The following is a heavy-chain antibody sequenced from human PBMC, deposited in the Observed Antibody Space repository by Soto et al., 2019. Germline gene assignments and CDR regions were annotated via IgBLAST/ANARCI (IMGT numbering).Heavy chain of an antibody. CDR1: GGSISSYY. J-gene: IGHJ5*02. CDR2: IYYSGST. CDR3: ARVVYYDFWSGYHLVSAVRFAP. Sequence: PSDTLSLTCTVSGGSISSYYWSWIRQPPGKGLEWIGYIYYSGSTNYNPSLKSRVTISVDTSKNQLSLKLSSVTAADTDVYYCARVVYYDFWSGYHLVSAVRFAPWGQGTLVTVSS. V-gene: IGHV4-59*01. D-gene: IGHD3-3*01.